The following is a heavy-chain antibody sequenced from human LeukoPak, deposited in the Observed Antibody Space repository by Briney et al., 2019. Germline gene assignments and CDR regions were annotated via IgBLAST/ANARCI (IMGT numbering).Heavy chain of an antibody. D-gene: IGHD6-19*01. CDR3: AKEPASTDSGWLWFWFSSSDY. V-gene: IGHV3-23*01. CDR2: ISGSGGRT. J-gene: IGHJ4*02. CDR1: GLTLRSYA. Sequence: GGSLRLSRAASGLTLRSYAMSWVRQAPGKGVEGVSAISGSGGRTYYADTVKGRFTISRENSKKTLYLQMNRLREEDTAVYYCAKEPASTDSGWLWFWFSSSDYWGQGTLVTVSS.